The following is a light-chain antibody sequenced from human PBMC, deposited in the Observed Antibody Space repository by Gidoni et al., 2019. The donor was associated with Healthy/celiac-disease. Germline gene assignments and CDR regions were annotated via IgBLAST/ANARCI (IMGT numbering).Light chain of an antibody. J-gene: IGLJ2*01. CDR3: QSYDSSLSGFVV. CDR2: GNS. Sequence: QSVLTQPPSVSGAPGQRVPISCTGSSSNIGAGYDVHWYQQLPGTAPKPLIYGNSNRPSGVPDRFSGSKSGTSASLAITGLQAEDEADYYCQSYDSSLSGFVVFGGGTKLTVL. V-gene: IGLV1-40*01. CDR1: SSNIGAGYD.